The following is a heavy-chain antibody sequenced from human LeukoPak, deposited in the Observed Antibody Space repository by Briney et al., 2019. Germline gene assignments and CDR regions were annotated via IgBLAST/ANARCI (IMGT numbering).Heavy chain of an antibody. D-gene: IGHD1-14*01. CDR2: ITGSGSST. CDR3: ARELGGTKTGGFDI. V-gene: IGHV3-23*01. CDR1: GFTFSSYA. J-gene: IGHJ3*02. Sequence: PGGSLRLSCAASGFTFSSYALRWVRQAPGKGLEWVSAITGSGSSTYYADSVKGRFTISRDNFQSTMYLQMDGLRPEDSAVYYCARELGGTKTGGFDIWGQGTVVTVSS.